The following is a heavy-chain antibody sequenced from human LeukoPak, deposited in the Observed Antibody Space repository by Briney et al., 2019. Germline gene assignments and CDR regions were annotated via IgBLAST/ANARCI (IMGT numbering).Heavy chain of an antibody. V-gene: IGHV4-34*01. CDR1: GGSFSGYY. J-gene: IGHJ4*02. D-gene: IGHD1-7*01. CDR3: ARAGNYRFDY. CDR2: INHSGST. Sequence: PSETLSLTCAVYGGSFSGYYWSWIRQPPGKGLEWIGEINHSGSTNYNPSLKSRVTISVDTSKNQFSLKLSSVTAADTAVYYCARAGNYRFDYWGQGTLVTVSS.